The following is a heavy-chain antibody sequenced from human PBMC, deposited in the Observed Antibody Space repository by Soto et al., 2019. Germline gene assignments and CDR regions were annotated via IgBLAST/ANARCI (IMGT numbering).Heavy chain of an antibody. CDR2: ISGRGGST. Sequence: GGSLRLSCAASGFTFSSYAMSWVRQAPGKGLGWVSAISGRGGSTYSADSVKGRFTISRDNSKNTLYLQMNSLRAEDTAVYYCASRRFGELSHFDYWGQGALVTVSS. D-gene: IGHD3-10*01. CDR3: ASRRFGELSHFDY. CDR1: GFTFSSYA. J-gene: IGHJ4*02. V-gene: IGHV3-23*01.